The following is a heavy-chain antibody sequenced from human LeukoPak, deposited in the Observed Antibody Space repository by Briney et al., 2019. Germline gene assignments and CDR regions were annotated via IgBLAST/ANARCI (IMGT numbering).Heavy chain of an antibody. CDR1: GGSISSSSYY. V-gene: IGHV4-39*01. CDR2: IYYSGST. J-gene: IGHJ4*02. CDR3: ARHRITMVRGDPFDY. Sequence: PSETLSLTCTVSGGSISSSSYYWGWIRQPPGTGLEWIGSIYYSGSTYYNPSLKSRVTISVDTSKNQFSLKLSSVTAADTAVYYCARHRITMVRGDPFDYWGQGTLVTVSS. D-gene: IGHD3-10*01.